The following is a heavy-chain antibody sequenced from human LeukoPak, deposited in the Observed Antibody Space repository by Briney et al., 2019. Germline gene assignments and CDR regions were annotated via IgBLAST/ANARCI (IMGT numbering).Heavy chain of an antibody. Sequence: GGSLRLSCAASGFTFSSYAMSWVRQAPGKGLEWVSAISGSGGSTYYADSVKGRFTTPRDNSKNTLYLQMNSLRAEDTAVYYCARADGDSDFDYWGQGTLVTVSS. CDR1: GFTFSSYA. CDR2: ISGSGGST. J-gene: IGHJ4*02. V-gene: IGHV3-23*01. CDR3: ARADGDSDFDY. D-gene: IGHD4-17*01.